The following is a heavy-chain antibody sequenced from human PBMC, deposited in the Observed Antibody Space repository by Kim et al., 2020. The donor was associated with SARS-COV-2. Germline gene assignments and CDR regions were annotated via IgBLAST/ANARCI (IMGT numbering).Heavy chain of an antibody. V-gene: IGHV3-23*01. Sequence: GGSLRLSCAASGFTFSSYAMRWVRQAPGKGLEWVSAICCSGGNTYYADSVKGRFTISRDNSKNTLYLQMNSRRPEDTAVYYCAKARGSYFRAPFDYWGQGTLVTVSS. D-gene: IGHD1-26*01. CDR3: AKARGSYFRAPFDY. J-gene: IGHJ4*02. CDR1: GFTFSSYA. CDR2: ICCSGGNT.